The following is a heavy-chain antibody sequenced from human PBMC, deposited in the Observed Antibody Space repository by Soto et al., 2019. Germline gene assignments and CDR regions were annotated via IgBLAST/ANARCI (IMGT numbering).Heavy chain of an antibody. Sequence: PSETLSLTCTVSGGSISSGGYYWSWIRQHPGTGLEWIGHISYSGSTYYKTSLKSRVNISVDTSRNQFSMIVNSVTAADTAVYYCAGSGYYHNSGTDVWGQGTTVTVSS. D-gene: IGHD3-22*01. V-gene: IGHV4-31*03. CDR2: ISYSGST. J-gene: IGHJ6*02. CDR1: GGSISSGGYY. CDR3: AGSGYYHNSGTDV.